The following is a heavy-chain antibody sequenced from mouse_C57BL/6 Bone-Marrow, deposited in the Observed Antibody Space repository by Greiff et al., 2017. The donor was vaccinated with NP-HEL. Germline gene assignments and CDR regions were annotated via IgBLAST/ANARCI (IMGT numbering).Heavy chain of an antibody. Sequence: EVNVVESGGGLVQPGGSLKLSCAASGFTFSDYYMYWVRQTPEKRLEWVAYISNGGGSTYYPDTVKGRFTISRDNAKNTLYLQMSRLKSEDTAMYYCARPIIDYYAMDYWGQGTSVTVSS. CDR3: ARPIIDYYAMDY. V-gene: IGHV5-12*01. D-gene: IGHD1-2*01. J-gene: IGHJ4*01. CDR1: GFTFSDYY. CDR2: ISNGGGST.